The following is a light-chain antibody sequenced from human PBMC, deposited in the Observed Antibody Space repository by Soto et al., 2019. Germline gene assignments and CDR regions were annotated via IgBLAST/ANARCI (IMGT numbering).Light chain of an antibody. Sequence: EIVLTQSPAILSLSPGERATLSCRASQSVGTYLDWYQQKLGQAPRLLIYDASNRATGIPARFSGSGSGTDFTLTISSLEPEDFAVYYCQQYASAPFSLGPGTKVDIK. V-gene: IGKV3-11*01. CDR1: QSVGTY. CDR2: DAS. J-gene: IGKJ3*01. CDR3: QQYASAPFS.